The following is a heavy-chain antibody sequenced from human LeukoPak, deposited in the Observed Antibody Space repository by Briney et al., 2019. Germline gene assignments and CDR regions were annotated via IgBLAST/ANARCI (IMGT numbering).Heavy chain of an antibody. Sequence: PGGSLRLSCAVSGFTFNSYWMSWVRQAPGKGLEWVAVIWYDGSNKYYADSVKGRFTISRDNSKNTLYLQMNSLRAEDTAVYYCARGGIAVAPWGQGTLVTVSS. CDR1: GFTFNSYW. D-gene: IGHD6-19*01. V-gene: IGHV3-33*08. J-gene: IGHJ5*02. CDR3: ARGGIAVAP. CDR2: IWYDGSNK.